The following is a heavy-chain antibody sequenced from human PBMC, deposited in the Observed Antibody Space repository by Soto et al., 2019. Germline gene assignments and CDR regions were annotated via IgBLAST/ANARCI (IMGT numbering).Heavy chain of an antibody. D-gene: IGHD5-12*01. CDR2: IVPIVDTP. V-gene: IGHV1-69*05. CDR1: GGTFSSYA. Sequence: QVQLVQSGAEVRQPASSVKVSCKTSGGTFSSYAISWVRQAPGQGLEWMGGIVPIVDTPTYAQKFQGRVTITSDESTSTVYMELSSLRSDDTAVYYCVRVVAIPGYRDNWGQGTLVTVS. CDR3: VRVVAIPGYRDN. J-gene: IGHJ4*02.